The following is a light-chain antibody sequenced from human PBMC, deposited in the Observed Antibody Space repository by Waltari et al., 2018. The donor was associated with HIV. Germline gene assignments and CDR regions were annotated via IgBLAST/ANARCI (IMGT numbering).Light chain of an antibody. CDR2: DAS. V-gene: IGKV3D-15*01. CDR1: QNITNK. Sequence: VVLTQAPITLSVSLGEGASPSCRATQNITNKLGWYQQKAGQAPRLLIHDASRRATAIPDRFSGSGSGTEFNLTISRLLFEDVALYVCQQYEYWPETFGQGTKVEIK. J-gene: IGKJ1*01. CDR3: QQYEYWPET.